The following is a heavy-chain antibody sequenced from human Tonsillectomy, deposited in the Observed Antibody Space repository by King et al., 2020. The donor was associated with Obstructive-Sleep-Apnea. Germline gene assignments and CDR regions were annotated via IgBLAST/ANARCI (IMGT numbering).Heavy chain of an antibody. CDR2: IKQDGSEQ. V-gene: IGHV3-7*01. D-gene: IGHD3-10*01. CDR1: EFKFSSYW. CDR3: ARDVRITMVRGVITQTFHFDS. J-gene: IGHJ4*02. Sequence: VQLVESGGGLVQPGGSLRLSCAASEFKFSSYWMTWVRQAPGKGLEWVANIKQDGSEQYYVDSVRGRFTISRDNAKNSLYLQMNSLRAEVTAVYYCARDVRITMVRGVITQTFHFDSWGQGTLVTVSS.